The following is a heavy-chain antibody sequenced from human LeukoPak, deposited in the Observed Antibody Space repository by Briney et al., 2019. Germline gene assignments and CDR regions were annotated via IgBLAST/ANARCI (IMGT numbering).Heavy chain of an antibody. CDR2: INWNSGNI. V-gene: IGHV3-9*01. CDR3: TRDATYYLRYGYFDY. Sequence: GGSLRLSCAASGFTFDDYAMHWVRQVPGKGLEWVSGINWNSGNIGYADSVKGRFTISRDNAKNSVYLQMNSLRAEDTAVYYCTRDATYYLRYGYFDYWGQGTLVTVSS. CDR1: GFTFDDYA. J-gene: IGHJ4*02. D-gene: IGHD2/OR15-2a*01.